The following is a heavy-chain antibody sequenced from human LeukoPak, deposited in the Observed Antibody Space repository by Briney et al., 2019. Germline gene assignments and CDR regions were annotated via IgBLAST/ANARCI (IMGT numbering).Heavy chain of an antibody. Sequence: AGGSLRLSCAASGFTVSSNYMSWVRQAPGKGLEWVSVIYSGGSTYYADSVKGRFTISRDNSKNTLYLQMNCLRAEDTAVYYCANAGRDSSSTISCGMDVWGQGTTVTVSS. D-gene: IGHD6-13*01. CDR1: GFTVSSNY. V-gene: IGHV3-53*05. CDR3: ANAGRDSSSTISCGMDV. CDR2: IYSGGST. J-gene: IGHJ6*02.